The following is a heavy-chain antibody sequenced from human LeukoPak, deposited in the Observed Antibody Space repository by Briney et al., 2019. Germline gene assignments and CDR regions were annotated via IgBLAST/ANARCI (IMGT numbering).Heavy chain of an antibody. J-gene: IGHJ5*02. CDR3: ASRGYSSGFNWFDP. D-gene: IGHD2-15*01. Sequence: SETLSLTCAVSGVSITSYYWSWIRQPPGKGLEWICYIDYTGSTNYNPSLKSRVTISVETSMNQFSVKLSPVLAADRPVYYCASRGYSSGFNWFDPWGQGTLVTVTS. CDR2: IDYTGST. V-gene: IGHV4-59*08. CDR1: GVSITSYY.